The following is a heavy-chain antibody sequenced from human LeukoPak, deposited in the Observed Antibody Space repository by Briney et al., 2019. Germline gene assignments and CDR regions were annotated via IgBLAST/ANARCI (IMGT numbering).Heavy chain of an antibody. CDR1: GFSFRKYW. J-gene: IGHJ6*02. CDR3: ARGGGLDV. V-gene: IGHV3-7*03. Sequence: PGGSLRLSCAASGFSFRKYWMNWARRAPGKGLEWVASINHNGNVNYYVDSVRGRFTISRDNAKNSLYLQMSNLRAEDTAAYFCARGGGLDVWGQGATVTVSS. CDR2: INHNGNVN. D-gene: IGHD3-16*01.